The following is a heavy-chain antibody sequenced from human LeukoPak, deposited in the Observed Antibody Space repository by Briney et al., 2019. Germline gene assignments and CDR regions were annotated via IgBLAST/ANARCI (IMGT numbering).Heavy chain of an antibody. CDR3: AKDRTMGYCSGGRCAYFDY. CDR1: GFIFSSYA. V-gene: IGHV3-23*01. J-gene: IGHJ4*02. D-gene: IGHD2-15*01. Sequence: HTGGSLRLSCAASGFIFSSYAMSWVRQAPGKGLEWVSGISGNGGYTYYADSVKGRFTISRDNSKNTLYLQMNSLRAEDTAVYYCAKDRTMGYCSGGRCAYFDYWGQGTLVTASS. CDR2: ISGNGGYT.